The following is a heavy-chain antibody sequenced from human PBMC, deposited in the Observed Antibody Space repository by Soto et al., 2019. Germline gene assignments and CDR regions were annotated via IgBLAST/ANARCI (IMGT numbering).Heavy chain of an antibody. V-gene: IGHV3-23*01. D-gene: IGHD2-21*02. J-gene: IGHJ4*02. CDR2: ISDGGVKT. Sequence: GGSLRLSCAASGLTFSSFAMSWVRQAPGKGLEWVSVISDGGVKTYYADSVKGRFSISRDNSKNTLYLQMNSLRDDDTAVYYCAKDRSLNGGDSNGYFDYWGRGTLVTVSS. CDR1: GLTFSSFA. CDR3: AKDRSLNGGDSNGYFDY.